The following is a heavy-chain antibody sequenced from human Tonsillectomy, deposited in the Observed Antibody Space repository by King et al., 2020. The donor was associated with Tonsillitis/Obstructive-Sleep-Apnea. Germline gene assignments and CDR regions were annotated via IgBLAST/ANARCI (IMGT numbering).Heavy chain of an antibody. CDR3: ARVIAAAGTKYYYYYYYMDV. J-gene: IGHJ6*03. D-gene: IGHD6-13*01. V-gene: IGHV3-33*01. Sequence: VQLVESGGGVVQPGRSLRLSCAASGFTFSSYGMHWVRQAPGKGLEWVAVIWYYGSNKYYADSVKGRFTISRENSKNTLYLQMNSLRAEDTAVYYCARVIAAAGTKYYYYYYYMDVWGKGTTVTVSS. CDR2: IWYYGSNK. CDR1: GFTFSSYG.